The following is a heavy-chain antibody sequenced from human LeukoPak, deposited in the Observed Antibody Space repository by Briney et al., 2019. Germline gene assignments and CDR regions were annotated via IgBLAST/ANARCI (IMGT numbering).Heavy chain of an antibody. CDR2: VHHSGVT. J-gene: IGHJ5*02. CDR1: NGSITRYF. V-gene: IGHV4-59*12. CDR3: VKGVVVIANKPELFGP. D-gene: IGHD2-21*01. Sequence: SETLSLTCSVSNGSITRYFWNWIRQPPGKGLEWIGYVHHSGVTNYNPSFNSRVTMSVDTSKNQFSLKMGSLTDADTAGYYCVKGVVVIANKPELFGPWGQGTLVIVSS.